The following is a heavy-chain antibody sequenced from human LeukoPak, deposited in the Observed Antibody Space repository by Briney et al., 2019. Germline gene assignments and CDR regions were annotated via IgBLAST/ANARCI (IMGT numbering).Heavy chain of an antibody. CDR2: ISYDGNNK. D-gene: IGHD3-9*01. Sequence: GGSLRLCCAASGFTFGSYAMHWVRQAPGKGLEWVTLISYDGNNKEYADSVKGRFTISRDNSKNSLYLQMNSLRGEDRAMYYCARGMDYDFLAGPPDYWGQGTLVTVSS. CDR3: ARGMDYDFLAGPPDY. V-gene: IGHV3-30*04. J-gene: IGHJ4*02. CDR1: GFTFGSYA.